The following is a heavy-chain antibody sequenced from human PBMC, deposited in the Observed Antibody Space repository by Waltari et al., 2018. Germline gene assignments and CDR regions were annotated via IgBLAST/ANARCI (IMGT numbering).Heavy chain of an antibody. CDR2: INPSGGST. CDR1: GYTFTSYY. V-gene: IGHV1-46*01. D-gene: IGHD6-13*01. Sequence: QVQLVQSGAEVKKPGASVKVSCKASGYTFTSYYMHWVRQAPGQGLEWMGIINPSGGSTSYAQKFQGRVTMTRDTSTNTVYMELSSLRSEDTAVYYCARDVGGGGSSWYEVFDYWGQGTLVTVSS. CDR3: ARDVGGGGSSWYEVFDY. J-gene: IGHJ4*02.